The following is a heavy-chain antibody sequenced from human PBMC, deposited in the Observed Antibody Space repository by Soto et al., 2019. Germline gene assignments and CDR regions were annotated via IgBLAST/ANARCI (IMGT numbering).Heavy chain of an antibody. J-gene: IGHJ4*02. CDR1: GFSISSYY. D-gene: IGHD3-16*01. CDR2: LYNGGST. Sequence: SETLSLTCTVSGFSISSYYWSWIRQPPGRGLEWVGYLYNGGSTDYNPSLRSRVNISVEKSKNKFSLKLAYVTAADTAIYYCAKHVLQGGVTGDSDYWGQGTLVT. V-gene: IGHV4-59*08. CDR3: AKHVLQGGVTGDSDY.